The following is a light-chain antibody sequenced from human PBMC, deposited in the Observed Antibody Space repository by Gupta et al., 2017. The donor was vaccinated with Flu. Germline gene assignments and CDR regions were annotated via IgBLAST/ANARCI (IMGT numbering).Light chain of an antibody. Sequence: GTLSWSPGESATLSCRASQNIDRRSLAWYQQKPGQAPRLLIFGVSNRATGISDRFSGSGSGTDFTLTISRLESEDFAVYVCQQYEGSPLTFGGGTKVEIK. J-gene: IGKJ4*01. CDR3: QQYEGSPLT. V-gene: IGKV3-20*01. CDR1: QNIDRRS. CDR2: GVS.